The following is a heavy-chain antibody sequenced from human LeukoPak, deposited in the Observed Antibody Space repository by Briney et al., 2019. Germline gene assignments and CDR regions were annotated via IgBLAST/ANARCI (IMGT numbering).Heavy chain of an antibody. V-gene: IGHV3-11*04. CDR3: ARVFSEYSTSSAAFDI. J-gene: IGHJ3*02. CDR2: ISSSGSTI. CDR1: GFTFSDYY. D-gene: IGHD6-6*01. Sequence: KTGGSLRLSCAASGFTFSDYYMSWIRQAPGKGLDWVSYISSSGSTIYYADSVKGRFTISRDNAKNSLYLQMNSLRAEDTAVYYCARVFSEYSTSSAAFDIWGQGTMVTVSS.